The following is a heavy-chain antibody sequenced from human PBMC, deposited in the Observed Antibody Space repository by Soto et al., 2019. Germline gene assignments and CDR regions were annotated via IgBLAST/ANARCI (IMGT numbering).Heavy chain of an antibody. V-gene: IGHV4-4*02. J-gene: IGHJ6*03. Sequence: SETLSLTCAVSSGSISSSNWWSWVRQPPGKGLEWIGEIYHSGSTNYNPSLKSRVTISVDKSKNQFSLKLSSVTAADTAVYYCARVGNSYYYYYMDVWGKGTTVSVAS. CDR1: SGSISSSNW. D-gene: IGHD4-4*01. CDR3: ARVGNSYYYYYMDV. CDR2: IYHSGST.